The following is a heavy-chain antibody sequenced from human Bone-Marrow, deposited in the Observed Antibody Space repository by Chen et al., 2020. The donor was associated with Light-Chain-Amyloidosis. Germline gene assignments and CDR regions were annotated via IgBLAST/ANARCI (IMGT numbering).Heavy chain of an antibody. CDR1: GFTFRTSW. D-gene: IGHD5-12*01. Sequence: DVQLLESGGGLVQPEGSLRLSCAASGFTFRTSWMHWVRQAPGKGLVWVSRINPDGTRVDYADSVRGRFTISRDDAKSTVYLQMNSLRAEDTAVYYCSREFTGYDDYWGQGTLVTVSS. V-gene: IGHV3-74*01. CDR2: INPDGTRV. J-gene: IGHJ4*02. CDR3: SREFTGYDDY.